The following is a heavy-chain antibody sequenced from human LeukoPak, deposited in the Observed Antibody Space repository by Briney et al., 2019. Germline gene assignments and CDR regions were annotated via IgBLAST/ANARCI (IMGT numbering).Heavy chain of an antibody. CDR1: GFSFSSYS. V-gene: IGHV3-21*01. Sequence: GGSLRLSCAASGFSFSSYSMNWVRQAPGKGLEWVSSISSSKSYIFYADSVKGRFTISRDNAKNSLYLQMNSLRDEDTAVYYCARDNYYGSGNWGQGTLVTVSS. D-gene: IGHD3-10*01. CDR3: ARDNYYGSGN. J-gene: IGHJ4*02. CDR2: ISSSKSYI.